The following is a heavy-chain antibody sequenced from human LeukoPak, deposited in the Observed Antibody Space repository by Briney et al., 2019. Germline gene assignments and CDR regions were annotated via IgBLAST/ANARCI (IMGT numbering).Heavy chain of an antibody. V-gene: IGHV4-34*01. CDR1: AGSWGSYF. Sequence: SETLCLACAVYAGSWGSYFRSWVREPPEKGLEWIGELTESGRTSYNPSLKSRVTIAEDTSKNQFSLKLSSVTAADTAVYYCARWSLRGCSGSPCFDYWGQGTLVTVSS. CDR3: ARWSLRGCSGSPCFDY. D-gene: IGHD2-15*01. J-gene: IGHJ4*02. CDR2: LTESGRT.